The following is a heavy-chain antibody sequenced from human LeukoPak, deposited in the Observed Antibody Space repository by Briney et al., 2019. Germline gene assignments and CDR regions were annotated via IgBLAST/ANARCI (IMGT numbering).Heavy chain of an antibody. J-gene: IGHJ3*02. D-gene: IGHD3-3*01. Sequence: GGSLRLSCAASGFTFSAYAMNWVRQAPGKGLEWVSSIIGRGTSAFYADSVKGRFTISRDNSKNTLYLQMNSLRIEDTAVYYCAKDPITIFGVALNIWGQGTMVTVSS. V-gene: IGHV3-23*01. CDR2: IIGRGTSA. CDR3: AKDPITIFGVALNI. CDR1: GFTFSAYA.